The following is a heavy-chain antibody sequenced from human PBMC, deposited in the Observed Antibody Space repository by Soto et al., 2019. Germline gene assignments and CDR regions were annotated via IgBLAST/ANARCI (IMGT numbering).Heavy chain of an antibody. Sequence: PSETLSLTCTVSGGSISSGGYYWSWIRQHPGKGLEWIGYIYYSGSTYYNPSLKSRVTISVDTSKNQFSLKLSSVTAADTAVYYCAREDVHDYGKFDYWGQGTLVTVSS. CDR1: GGSISSGGYY. CDR3: AREDVHDYGKFDY. D-gene: IGHD4-17*01. J-gene: IGHJ4*02. V-gene: IGHV4-31*03. CDR2: IYYSGST.